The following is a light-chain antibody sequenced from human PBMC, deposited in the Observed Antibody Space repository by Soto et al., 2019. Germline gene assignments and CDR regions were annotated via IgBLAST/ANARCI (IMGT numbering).Light chain of an antibody. V-gene: IGKV1-9*01. CDR3: QQLNSYPIT. CDR1: RGISSY. CDR2: AAS. J-gene: IGKJ5*01. Sequence: DIQLTQSPSFLSASVGDRVTITCRASRGISSYLAWYQQKPGKAPKLLIYAASTLQSGVPSRFSGSGSGTEFTHTISSLQPEDFATYYCQQLNSYPITFGQGTRLEIK.